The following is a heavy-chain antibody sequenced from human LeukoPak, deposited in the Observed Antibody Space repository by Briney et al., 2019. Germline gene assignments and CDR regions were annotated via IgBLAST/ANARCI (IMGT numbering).Heavy chain of an antibody. CDR1: IGSISSSKW. Sequence: SETLSLTCSVSIGSISSSKWWSWVRQSPVKGLEWIGYIYYSGSTNYNPSLKSRVTISVDTSKNQFSLKLSSVTAADTAVYYCARGSVAGTVGYWGQGTLVTVSS. V-gene: IGHV4-4*02. CDR2: IYYSGST. D-gene: IGHD6-19*01. J-gene: IGHJ4*02. CDR3: ARGSVAGTVGY.